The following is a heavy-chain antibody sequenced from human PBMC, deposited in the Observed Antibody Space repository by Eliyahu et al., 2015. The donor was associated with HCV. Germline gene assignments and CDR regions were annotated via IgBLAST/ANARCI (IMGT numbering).Heavy chain of an antibody. J-gene: IGHJ6*02. CDR1: GGTFSSYA. Sequence: EVKKPGSSVKVSCKASGGTFSSYAISWVRQAPGQGLEWMGGIIPIFGTANYAQKFQGRVTITADESTSTAYMELSSLRSEDTAVYYCAKGSNRGYDWKYYYYYGMDVWGQGTTVTVSS. V-gene: IGHV1-69*01. CDR2: IIPIFGTA. CDR3: AKGSNRGYDWKYYYYYGMDV. D-gene: IGHD5-12*01.